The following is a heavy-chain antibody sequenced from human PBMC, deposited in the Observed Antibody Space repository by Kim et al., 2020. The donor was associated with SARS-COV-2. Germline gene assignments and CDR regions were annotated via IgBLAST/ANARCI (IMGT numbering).Heavy chain of an antibody. V-gene: IGHV5-51*01. Sequence: SPSFQGQVTMSADKSISTAYLQWGSLKASDTAMYYCARHYKDDNGSFYDNWGQGTLVTVSS. D-gene: IGHD2-2*01. CDR3: ARHYKDDNGSFYDN. J-gene: IGHJ4*02.